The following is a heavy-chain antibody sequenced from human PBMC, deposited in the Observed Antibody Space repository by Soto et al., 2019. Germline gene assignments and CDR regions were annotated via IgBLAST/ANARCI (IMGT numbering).Heavy chain of an antibody. J-gene: IGHJ4*02. Sequence: QVQLQESGPGLVKPSQTLSLTCTVSGGSISSGDYYWSWIRQPPGKGLEWIGYIYYSGSTYYNPSRMSRSTISVDTARSLSSLKLRSVTGADTAVYYCARDGYGDYVSDYWGQGTLVTVSS. CDR1: GGSISSGDYY. CDR3: ARDGYGDYVSDY. CDR2: IYYSGST. V-gene: IGHV4-30-4*01. D-gene: IGHD4-17*01.